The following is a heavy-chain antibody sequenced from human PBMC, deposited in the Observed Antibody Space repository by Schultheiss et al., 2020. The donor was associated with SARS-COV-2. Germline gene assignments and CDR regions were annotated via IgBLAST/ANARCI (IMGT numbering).Heavy chain of an antibody. J-gene: IGHJ4*02. CDR3: ARVFDTAMDFDY. CDR2: LYPGDSDT. D-gene: IGHD5-18*01. CDR1: EYRFADYW. Sequence: GESLKISCKGYEYRFADYWIGWVRQMPGKGLEWMGILYPGDSDTRYSPSFQGQVTISVDTSIDTAYLQWTSLKASDTAMYYCARVFDTAMDFDYWGQGTLVTVSS. V-gene: IGHV5-51*01.